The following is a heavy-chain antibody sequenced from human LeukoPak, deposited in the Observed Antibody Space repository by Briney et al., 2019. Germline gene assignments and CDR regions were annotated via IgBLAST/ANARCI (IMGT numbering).Heavy chain of an antibody. CDR3: TRHPDIVVVLAAALDY. D-gene: IGHD2-2*01. J-gene: IGHJ4*02. Sequence: GGSLKLSCAASGFTFSGSAMHWVRQASGKGLEWVGRIRSKANSYATAYAASVKGRFTISRDDSKNTAYLQMNSLKTEDTAVYYCTRHPDIVVVLAAALDYWGQGTLVTVSS. CDR2: IRSKANSYAT. CDR1: GFTFSGSA. V-gene: IGHV3-73*01.